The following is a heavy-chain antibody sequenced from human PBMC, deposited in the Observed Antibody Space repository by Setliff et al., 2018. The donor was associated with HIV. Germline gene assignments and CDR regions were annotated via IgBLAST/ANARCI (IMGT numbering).Heavy chain of an antibody. D-gene: IGHD2-8*01. CDR2: VIPIFGTA. CDR1: GGTFSNYA. CDR3: AKYAIAAPCYFDY. J-gene: IGHJ4*02. Sequence: ASVKVSCKASGGTFSNYAISWVRQAPGRGLEWMGGVIPIFGTANYAQNFQGRVTITADESTSTAYVEQSSLTSEDTAIYYCAKYAIAAPCYFDYWGQGTLVTVS. V-gene: IGHV1-69*13.